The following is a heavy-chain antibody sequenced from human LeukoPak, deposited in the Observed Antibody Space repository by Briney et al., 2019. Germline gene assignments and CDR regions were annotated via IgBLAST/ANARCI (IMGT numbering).Heavy chain of an antibody. CDR3: ATLGDFWSGYYTGGYFDY. CDR1: GGTFSSYA. V-gene: IGHV1-69*04. Sequence: SVKVSCKASGGTFSSYAISWVRQAPGQGLEWMGRIIPILGIANYAQKFQGRVTITADKSTSTAYMELSSLRSEDTAVYYCATLGDFWSGYYTGGYFDYWGQGTLVTVSS. D-gene: IGHD3-3*01. CDR2: IIPILGIA. J-gene: IGHJ4*02.